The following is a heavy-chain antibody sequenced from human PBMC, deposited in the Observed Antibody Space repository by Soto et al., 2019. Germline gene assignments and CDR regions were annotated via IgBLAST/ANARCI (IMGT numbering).Heavy chain of an antibody. J-gene: IGHJ6*02. CDR3: ARVDALWGTAMVIYYYGMDV. Sequence: ASVKVSCKASGYTFTSYGISWVRQAPGQGLEWMGWISAYNGNTNYAQKLQGRVTMTTDTSTSTAYMELRSLRSDDTAVYYCARVDALWGTAMVIYYYGMDVWGQGTTVTVSS. CDR2: ISAYNGNT. V-gene: IGHV1-18*01. D-gene: IGHD5-18*01. CDR1: GYTFTSYG.